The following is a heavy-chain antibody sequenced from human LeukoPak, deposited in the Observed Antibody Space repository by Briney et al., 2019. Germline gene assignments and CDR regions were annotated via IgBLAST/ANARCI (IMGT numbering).Heavy chain of an antibody. CDR1: GYTFTSYY. D-gene: IGHD2-21*01. J-gene: IGHJ4*02. V-gene: IGHV1-46*01. Sequence: ASVKVSCKASGYTFTSYYMHWVRQAPGQGLEWMGIINPSGGSTSYAQKFQGRATMTRDTSTSTVYMEPSSLRSEDTAVYYCARGAGDWRYFDYWGQGTLVTVSS. CDR2: INPSGGST. CDR3: ARGAGDWRYFDY.